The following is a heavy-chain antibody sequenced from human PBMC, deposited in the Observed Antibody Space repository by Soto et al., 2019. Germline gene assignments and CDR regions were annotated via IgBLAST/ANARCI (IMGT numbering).Heavy chain of an antibody. CDR3: ARRNWNSGAFDI. CDR1: GFTFSSYS. CDR2: ISGSGSST. V-gene: IGHV3-23*01. Sequence: GGSLRLSCAASGFTFSSYSISWVRQAPGKGLEWVSGISGSGSSTYYADSVKGRFTISRDNSKNTLYLQMNSLRAEDTAVYYCARRNWNSGAFDIWGQGTMVTVSS. J-gene: IGHJ3*02. D-gene: IGHD1-7*01.